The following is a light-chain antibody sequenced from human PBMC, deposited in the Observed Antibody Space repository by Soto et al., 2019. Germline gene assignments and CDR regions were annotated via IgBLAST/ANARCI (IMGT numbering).Light chain of an antibody. Sequence: QSVLTQPPSASGTPGQRVTISCSGSSSNIGSNLVNWYQQFPGTAPKLLTYSNINRPSGVPDRFSDSKSDTSASLAITGLQAEDEADYYCQSYDSSLTDVVFGGGTKLTVL. J-gene: IGLJ2*01. CDR2: SNI. CDR3: QSYDSSLTDVV. CDR1: SSNIGSNL. V-gene: IGLV1-40*01.